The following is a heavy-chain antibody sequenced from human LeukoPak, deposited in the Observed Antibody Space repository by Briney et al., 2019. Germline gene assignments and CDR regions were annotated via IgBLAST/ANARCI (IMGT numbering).Heavy chain of an antibody. Sequence: SETLSLTCTVSGGSISSSSYYWGWIRQPPGKGLEWIGSIYYSGSTHYNPSLKSRVTISVDTSKNQFSLKLSSVTAADTAVYYCARYTVTTFLYRNDWGQGTLVTVSS. V-gene: IGHV4-39*01. D-gene: IGHD4-17*01. CDR3: ARYTVTTFLYRND. CDR2: IYYSGST. CDR1: GGSISSSSYY. J-gene: IGHJ4*02.